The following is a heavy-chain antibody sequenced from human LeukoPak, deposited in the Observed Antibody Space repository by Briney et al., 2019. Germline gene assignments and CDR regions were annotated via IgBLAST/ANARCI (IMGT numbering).Heavy chain of an antibody. CDR3: ARRYYDNSGHSYGYYFDY. V-gene: IGHV1-46*01. CDR2: INPRGGST. D-gene: IGHD3-22*01. J-gene: IGHJ4*02. Sequence: ASVKISCKASGYTFIDYYMHWVRQAPGRGLEWMGIINPRGGSTIYAQDFQGRVTLTRDTSTSTVYMGLSSLRSEDTAVYYCARRYYDNSGHSYGYYFDYWGQGTLVTVSS. CDR1: GYTFIDYY.